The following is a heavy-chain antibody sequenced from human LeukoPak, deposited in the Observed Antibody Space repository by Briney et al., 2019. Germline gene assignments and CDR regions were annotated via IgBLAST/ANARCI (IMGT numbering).Heavy chain of an antibody. J-gene: IGHJ4*02. CDR3: ARRQCSGGSCYYFDS. D-gene: IGHD2-15*01. CDR1: GGNFSNYW. V-gene: IGHV5-51*01. Sequence: GASLKISCKGFGGNFSNYWIGWVRQMPGKGVEWMGIIHPGDSSTRYSPSLQGQVTTLSDKSINTAYLQWSSLKASDTAMYYCARRQCSGGSCYYFDSWGQGTLVTVSS. CDR2: IHPGDSST.